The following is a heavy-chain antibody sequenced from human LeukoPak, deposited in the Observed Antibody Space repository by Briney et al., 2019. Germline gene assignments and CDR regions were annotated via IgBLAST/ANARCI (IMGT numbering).Heavy chain of an antibody. CDR3: ARDPAIYYESDYYFDN. D-gene: IGHD3-22*01. V-gene: IGHV1-2*02. Sequence: ASVKVSCKASGYTFTSYYMHWMRQAPGQGLEWMGWINPSTGGTNYAQKFQGRVTMTRDTSITTAYMELTSLRSDDTAVYYCARDPAIYYESDYYFDNWGQGTLVTVSS. CDR2: INPSTGGT. CDR1: GYTFTSYY. J-gene: IGHJ4*02.